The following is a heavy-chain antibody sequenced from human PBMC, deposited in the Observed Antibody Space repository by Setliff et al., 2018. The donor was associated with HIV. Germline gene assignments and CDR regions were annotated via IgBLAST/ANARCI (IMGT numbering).Heavy chain of an antibody. J-gene: IGHJ4*02. CDR3: ARRQSYYDILNGRAFDY. CDR2: IYHSGST. CDR1: GYSISSGYY. Sequence: PSETLSLTCTVSGYSISSGYYWGWIRQPPGKGLEWIGSIYHSGSTYYNPSLKSRVTISVDTSKNQFSLILSSVTAADTAVYFCARRQSYYDILNGRAFDYWGQGTLVTVSS. V-gene: IGHV4-38-2*02. D-gene: IGHD3-9*01.